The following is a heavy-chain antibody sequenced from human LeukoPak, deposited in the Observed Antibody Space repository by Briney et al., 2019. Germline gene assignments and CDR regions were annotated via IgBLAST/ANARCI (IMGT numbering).Heavy chain of an antibody. CDR3: ARVGGGQQLVASPLYYFDY. D-gene: IGHD6-13*01. Sequence: PSETLSLTCTVSGGSISSHYWSCVRQPPGKGLGWIGCIYYSGSTKYNPSLKSRVTISVDTSKNQFSLKLSSVTAADTAVYYCARVGGGQQLVASPLYYFDYWGQGTLVTVSS. CDR1: GGSISSHY. CDR2: IYYSGST. J-gene: IGHJ4*02. V-gene: IGHV4-59*11.